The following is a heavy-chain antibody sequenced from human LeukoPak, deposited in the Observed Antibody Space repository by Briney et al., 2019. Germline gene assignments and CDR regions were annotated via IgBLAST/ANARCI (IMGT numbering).Heavy chain of an antibody. V-gene: IGHV6-1*01. J-gene: IGHJ3*02. CDR1: GASVSSNTAA. CDR2: TFYRSQWSD. Sequence: SQTLSLTCAISGASVSSNTAAWNWIRQSPSRGLEWLGRTFYRSQWSDDYSPSLKSRLVINPDTSKNQFSLHLNSVTPEDTAVYYCAREVAGTWAFDIWGQGTMVTVSS. D-gene: IGHD6-19*01. CDR3: AREVAGTWAFDI.